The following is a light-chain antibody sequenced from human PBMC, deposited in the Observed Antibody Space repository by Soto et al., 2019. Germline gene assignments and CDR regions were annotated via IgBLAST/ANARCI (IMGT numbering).Light chain of an antibody. CDR3: QAWDSGEV. J-gene: IGLJ2*01. CDR2: QDS. V-gene: IGLV3-1*01. Sequence: SYELTQPPSVSVSPGQTASITCSGDKLGDKYACWYQQKPGQSPVLVIYQDSKRPSGIPERFSGSNSGNTATLTISGTQAMDEADYYCQAWDSGEVFGGGTKLTVL. CDR1: KLGDKY.